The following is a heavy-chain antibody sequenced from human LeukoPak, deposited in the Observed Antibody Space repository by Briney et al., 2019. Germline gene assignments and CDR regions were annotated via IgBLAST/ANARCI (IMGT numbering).Heavy chain of an antibody. CDR2: ISGDGVST. CDR1: GLPIADFA. Sequence: AGGSLRLSCVASGLPIADFAMHWVRQAPGKGLEWVSLISGDGVSTFYADSVKSRFSISRDNSKNSLYLEMNSLRTEDAAMYYCAKESGKFDYWGQGTLVAVSS. J-gene: IGHJ4*02. CDR3: AKESGKFDY. V-gene: IGHV3-43*02.